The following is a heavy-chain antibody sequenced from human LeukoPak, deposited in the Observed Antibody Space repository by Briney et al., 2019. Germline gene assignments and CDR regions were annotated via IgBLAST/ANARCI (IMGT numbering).Heavy chain of an antibody. J-gene: IGHJ3*02. Sequence: PSQTLSLTCTVSGGSISSGSYYWSWIRQPAGTGLEWIGRIYTSGSTNYNPSLKSRVTISVDTSKNQFSLKLSSVTAADTAVYYCAREGGLMDAFDIWGQGTMVTVSS. CDR1: GGSISSGSYY. CDR3: AREGGLMDAFDI. D-gene: IGHD3-16*01. V-gene: IGHV4-61*02. CDR2: IYTSGST.